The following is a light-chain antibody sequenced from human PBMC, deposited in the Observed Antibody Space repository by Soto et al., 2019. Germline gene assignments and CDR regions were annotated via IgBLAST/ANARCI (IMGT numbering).Light chain of an antibody. CDR2: GAS. J-gene: IGKJ2*01. V-gene: IGKV3-15*01. Sequence: EIVMTQSPATLSVSPGERATLSCRASQSVSSNLAGYQQKPGQAPRLLIFGASTRATGIPARFSGSGSGTEFTLTISSLQSADFAVYYCQQYNNWPMYTFGQGTKLEIK. CDR1: QSVSSN. CDR3: QQYNNWPMYT.